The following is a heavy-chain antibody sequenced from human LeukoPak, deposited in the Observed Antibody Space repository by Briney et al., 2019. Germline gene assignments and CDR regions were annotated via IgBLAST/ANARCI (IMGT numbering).Heavy chain of an antibody. CDR1: GYXFTSYY. D-gene: IGHD1-14*01. CDR2: INPNGGGT. CDR3: AGGITGGDF. J-gene: IGHJ4*02. V-gene: IGHV1-2*02. Sequence: ASVKVSCKASGYXFTSYYMHWVRQAPGQGLEWRGIINPNGGGTNYAQEFQGRVTMTRDTSISTAYMELSRLRSDDTALYYCAGGITGGDFWGQGTLVTVSS.